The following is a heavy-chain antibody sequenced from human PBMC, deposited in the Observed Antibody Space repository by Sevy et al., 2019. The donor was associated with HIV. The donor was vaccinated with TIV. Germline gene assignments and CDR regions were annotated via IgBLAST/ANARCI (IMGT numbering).Heavy chain of an antibody. Sequence: SETLSLACTVSGGSISNYYWSWIRQPPGKALQWIGYVFYTGNTNYNPSLKGRVTISVDTSKTQLSLKLNSVTAADTAVYYCARGGSLSSDKWYYFDYWGQGTLVTVSS. J-gene: IGHJ4*02. D-gene: IGHD2-15*01. CDR3: ARGGSLSSDKWYYFDY. V-gene: IGHV4-59*01. CDR1: GGSISNYY. CDR2: VFYTGNT.